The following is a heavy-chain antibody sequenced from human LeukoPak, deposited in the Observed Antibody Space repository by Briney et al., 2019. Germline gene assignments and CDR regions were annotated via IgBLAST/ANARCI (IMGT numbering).Heavy chain of an antibody. V-gene: IGHV4-4*02. J-gene: IGHJ4*02. CDR1: GGSITTTNW. D-gene: IGHD1-26*01. Sequence: ASETLSLTCAVSGGSITTTNWWSWLRQPPGKGLEWIGEVHLNGATNYNPSLESRFSMSIDKSNNHLSLEVTSVTAADTAMYYCTRESGAFSPFGFWGQGTLVTVSS. CDR2: VHLNGAT. CDR3: TRESGAFSPFGF.